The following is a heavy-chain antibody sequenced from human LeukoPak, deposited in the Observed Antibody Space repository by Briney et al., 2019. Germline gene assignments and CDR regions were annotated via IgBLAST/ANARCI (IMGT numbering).Heavy chain of an antibody. V-gene: IGHV1-2*02. J-gene: IGHJ5*02. Sequence: APVKVSCKASGYTFTAYYMHWVRQTPGQGREWMGWIIPNSGGTEYAQKFQGRVTMTRDTSISTFYMELTRLTSDDTAVYYCARRYHDILTGYRTENWFAPWGQGTLVTVSA. CDR2: IIPNSGGT. CDR1: GYTFTAYY. D-gene: IGHD3-9*01. CDR3: ARRYHDILTGYRTENWFAP.